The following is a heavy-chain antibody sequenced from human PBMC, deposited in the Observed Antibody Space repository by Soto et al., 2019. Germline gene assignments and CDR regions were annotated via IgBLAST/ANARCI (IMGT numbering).Heavy chain of an antibody. V-gene: IGHV4-4*02. Sequence: SEALCLTCAVSSGSITMADLWTWVRQPPGGGLEWIGEISHSGITNYKASLKSRVTMSVDKTKNDVSLKLTSVTAADTAVYYCARVLRGWFDPWGQGTPVTVSS. CDR3: ARVLRGWFDP. CDR1: SGSITMADL. CDR2: ISHSGIT. J-gene: IGHJ5*02.